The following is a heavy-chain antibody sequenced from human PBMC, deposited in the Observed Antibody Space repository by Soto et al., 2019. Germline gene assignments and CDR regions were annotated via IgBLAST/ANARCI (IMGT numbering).Heavy chain of an antibody. V-gene: IGHV3-30*03. CDR2: ISYDGSNK. CDR3: ARATTVVTPGYYYYGMDV. J-gene: IGHJ6*02. Sequence: GGSLRLSCAASGFTFSSYGMHWVRQAPGKGLEWVAVISYDGSNKYYADSVEGRFTISRDNAKNTLYLQMNSLRAEDTAVYYCARATTVVTPGYYYYGMDVWGQGTTVTVSS. D-gene: IGHD4-17*01. CDR1: GFTFSSYG.